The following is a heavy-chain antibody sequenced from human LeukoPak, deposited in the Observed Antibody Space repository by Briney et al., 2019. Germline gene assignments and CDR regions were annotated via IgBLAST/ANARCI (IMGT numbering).Heavy chain of an antibody. V-gene: IGHV1-2*02. CDR1: GYTFTGYY. CDR2: INPNSGGT. D-gene: IGHD6-6*01. Sequence: ASVKVSCKSSGYTFTGYYMPWVRQAPGQGLEWMGWINPNSGGTNYAQKFQGRVTMTGDTSNRTAYMDLSHLRSDETAVYCCARDQAALAARPFDYWGQGTLVTVSS. J-gene: IGHJ4*02. CDR3: ARDQAALAARPFDY.